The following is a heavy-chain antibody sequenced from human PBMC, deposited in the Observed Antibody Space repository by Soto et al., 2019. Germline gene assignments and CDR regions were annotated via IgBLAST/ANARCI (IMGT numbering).Heavy chain of an antibody. J-gene: IGHJ4*02. D-gene: IGHD3-22*01. CDR3: ARHRFNYYDDTVYYYFDY. V-gene: IGHV1-18*04. CDR2: ISGHNGNT. Sequence: ASVKVSCKASGDSFTSYGISWVRQAPGQGPEWMGWISGHNGNTNHPQSLQGRVTMTTDTSRNTAYMELRSLRSDDTAVYYCARHRFNYYDDTVYYYFDYWGQGTQVTISS. CDR1: GDSFTSYG.